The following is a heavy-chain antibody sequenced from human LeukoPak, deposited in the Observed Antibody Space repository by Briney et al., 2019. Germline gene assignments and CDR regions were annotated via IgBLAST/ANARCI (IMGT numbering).Heavy chain of an antibody. CDR1: GFTFSSYA. D-gene: IGHD2-2*01. V-gene: IGHV3-23*01. Sequence: PGGSLRLSCAASGFTFSSYAMSWVRQAPGKGLEWVSAISGSGGSTYYADSVKGRFTISRDNSKNTLYLQMNSLRAEDTAVYYCAKVLIIVVVPAATRAFDYWGQGTLVTVSS. CDR2: ISGSGGST. J-gene: IGHJ4*02. CDR3: AKVLIIVVVPAATRAFDY.